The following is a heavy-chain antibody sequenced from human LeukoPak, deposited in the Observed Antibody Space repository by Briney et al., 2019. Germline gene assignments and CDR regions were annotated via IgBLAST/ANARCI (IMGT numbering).Heavy chain of an antibody. D-gene: IGHD6-13*01. CDR1: GFSFYSYS. CDR3: ASHHAGTPLDY. V-gene: IGHV3-21*01. Sequence: GGSLRLSCAASGFSFYSYSMNGVRQAPGKGLEWVSSISSSSSYIYYADSVKGRFTISRDNAKNSLYLQMNSLRAEDTAVYYCASHHAGTPLDYWGQGTLVTVSS. J-gene: IGHJ4*02. CDR2: ISSSSSYI.